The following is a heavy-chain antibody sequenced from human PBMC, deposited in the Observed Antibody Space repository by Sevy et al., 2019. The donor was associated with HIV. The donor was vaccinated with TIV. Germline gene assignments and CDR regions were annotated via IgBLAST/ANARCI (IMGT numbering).Heavy chain of an antibody. CDR3: ARGKSGYGYGLDY. CDR2: MYSDGST. J-gene: IGHJ4*02. CDR1: GFPVSSNY. V-gene: IGHV3-66*01. Sequence: GGSLRLSCAASGFPVSSNYMSWVRRAPGKGLEWVSVMYSDGSTYHADSVKGRFTISRDNSKNTLYLQMNSLRVEDTAVYYCARGKSGYGYGLDYWGQGTLVTVSS. D-gene: IGHD5-18*01.